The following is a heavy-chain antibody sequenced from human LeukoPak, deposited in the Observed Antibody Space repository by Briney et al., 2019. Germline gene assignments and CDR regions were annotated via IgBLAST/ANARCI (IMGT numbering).Heavy chain of an antibody. V-gene: IGHV1-46*01. J-gene: IGHJ4*02. Sequence: ASVKVSCKASGYTFTSYHMHWVRQAPGQGLEWMGIINPSGGSTSYAQKFQGRVTMTRDTSTSTVYMELSSLRSEDTAVYYCARDGVRIAVAGTRYDYWGQGTLVTVSS. D-gene: IGHD6-19*01. CDR3: ARDGVRIAVAGTRYDY. CDR1: GYTFTSYH. CDR2: INPSGGST.